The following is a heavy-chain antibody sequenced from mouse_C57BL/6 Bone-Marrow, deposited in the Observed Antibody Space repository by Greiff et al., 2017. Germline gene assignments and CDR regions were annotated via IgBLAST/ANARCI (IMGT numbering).Heavy chain of an antibody. J-gene: IGHJ2*01. Sequence: QVQLQQPGAELVMPGASVKLSCKASGYNFTSYWMHWVKQRPGQGLEWIGEIDPSDSYTNYNQKFKGKSTLTVDKSSSTAYMQLSSLTSEDSAVYYCARVTYYFDYWGQGTTLTVSS. CDR1: GYNFTSYW. D-gene: IGHD2-12*01. CDR2: IDPSDSYT. V-gene: IGHV1-69*01. CDR3: ARVTYYFDY.